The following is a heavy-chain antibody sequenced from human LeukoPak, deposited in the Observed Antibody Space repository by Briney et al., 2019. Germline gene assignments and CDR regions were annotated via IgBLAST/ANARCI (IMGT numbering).Heavy chain of an antibody. D-gene: IGHD2-8*01. CDR3: ATDNPNAPSYYYMDV. J-gene: IGHJ6*03. Sequence: GASVKVSCKVSGHTLTELSMHWVRQAPGKGLEWMGGFDPEDGETIYAQKFQGRVTMTEDTSTDTAYMELSSLRSEDTAVYYCATDNPNAPSYYYMDVWGKGTTVTVSS. CDR2: FDPEDGET. V-gene: IGHV1-24*01. CDR1: GHTLTELS.